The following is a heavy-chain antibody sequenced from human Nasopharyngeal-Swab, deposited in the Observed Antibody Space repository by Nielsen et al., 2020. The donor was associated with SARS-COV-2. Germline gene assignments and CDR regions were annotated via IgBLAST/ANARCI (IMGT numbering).Heavy chain of an antibody. CDR2: INWNSGRK. CDR1: GFTFENYA. D-gene: IGHD4-11*01. Sequence: SLKISCAASGFTFENYAMHWVRQAPGKGLEWVSGINWNSGRKGYADSVKGRFTISRDNAKNSLYLLVNSLRSEDTALYYCARGTADYSNPSFDYWGQGNLVTVPS. CDR3: ARGTADYSNPSFDY. V-gene: IGHV3-9*01. J-gene: IGHJ4*02.